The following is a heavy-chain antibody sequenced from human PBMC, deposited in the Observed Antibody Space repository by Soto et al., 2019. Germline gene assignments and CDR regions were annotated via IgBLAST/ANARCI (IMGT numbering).Heavy chain of an antibody. CDR3: ARGWIAVAGRVFDY. CDR2: IYYSGST. Sequence: PSETLSLTCTVSGGSISSGGYYWSWIRQHPGKGLEWIGYIYYSGSTYYNPSLKSRVTISVDTSKNQFSLKLSSVTAAETAVYYCARGWIAVAGRVFDYWGQGTMVTVS. CDR1: GGSISSGGYY. V-gene: IGHV4-31*03. J-gene: IGHJ4*02. D-gene: IGHD6-19*01.